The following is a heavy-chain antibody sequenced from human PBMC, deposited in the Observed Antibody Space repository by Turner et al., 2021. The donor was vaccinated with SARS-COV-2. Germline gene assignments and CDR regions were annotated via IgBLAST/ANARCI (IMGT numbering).Heavy chain of an antibody. V-gene: IGHV3-48*01. CDR3: AREGGYSYGPYYYGMDV. CDR1: GFTFSSYS. J-gene: IGHJ6*02. D-gene: IGHD5-18*01. CDR2: ISSSSSTI. Sequence: EVQLVESGGGLVQPGGSLRLSCAASGFTFSSYSMNWVRQAPGKGLEWVSYISSSSSTIYYADSGKGRFTISRDNAKNSLYLQMNSLRAEDTAVYYCAREGGYSYGPYYYGMDVWGQGTTVTVSS.